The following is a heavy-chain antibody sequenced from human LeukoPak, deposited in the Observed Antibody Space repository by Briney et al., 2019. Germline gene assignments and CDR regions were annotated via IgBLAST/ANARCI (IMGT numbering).Heavy chain of an antibody. CDR3: ARVAPTRWDY. V-gene: IGHV3-21*01. CDR1: GFTFSSYS. J-gene: IGHJ4*02. Sequence: GGSLRLSCAASGFTFSSYSMNWVHQAPGKGLEWVSSISSSSSYIYYADSVKGRFTISRDNAKNSLYLQMNSLRAEDTAVYYCARVAPTRWDYWGQGTLVTVSS. CDR2: ISSSSSYI. D-gene: IGHD4-23*01.